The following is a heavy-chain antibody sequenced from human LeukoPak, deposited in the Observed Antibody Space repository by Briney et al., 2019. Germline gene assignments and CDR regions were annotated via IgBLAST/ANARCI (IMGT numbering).Heavy chain of an antibody. D-gene: IGHD6-19*01. CDR1: GGSISSSSYY. CDR3: ARLRTDSSGWVDY. CDR2: IYYSGST. J-gene: IGHJ4*02. Sequence: SETLSLTCTVSGGSISSSSYYWGWIRQPPGKGLEWIGSIYYSGSTYYNPSLKSRVTISVDTSKNQFSLKLSSVTAADTAVYYCARLRTDSSGWVDYWGQGTLVTVSS. V-gene: IGHV4-39*01.